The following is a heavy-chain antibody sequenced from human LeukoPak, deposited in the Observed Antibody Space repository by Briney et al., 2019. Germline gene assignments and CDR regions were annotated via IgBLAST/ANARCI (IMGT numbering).Heavy chain of an antibody. CDR1: GYTFTSYD. CDR3: ARIPARRSIQLWYYFDY. CDR2: INPNSGGT. J-gene: IGHJ4*02. V-gene: IGHV1-2*02. Sequence: ASVKVSCKASGYTFTSYDINWVRQATGQGLEWMGWINPNSGGTNYAQKFQGRVTMTRDTSISTAYMELSRLRSDDTAVYYCARIPARRSIQLWYYFDYWGQGTLVTVSS. D-gene: IGHD5-18*01.